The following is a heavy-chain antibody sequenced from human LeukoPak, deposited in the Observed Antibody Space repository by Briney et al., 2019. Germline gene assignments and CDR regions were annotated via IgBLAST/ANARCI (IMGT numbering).Heavy chain of an antibody. J-gene: IGHJ4*02. Sequence: SSVKVSCKASGYSFNSYYIHRVRQAPGQGLEWMVTINPSGHRTIYAQNFQGRVTMTTDTSTRIVDMELSGLKSEDTAVYYCARDLGDYGGNSGFFDFWGQGILVTVSS. CDR2: INPSGHRT. CDR3: ARDLGDYGGNSGFFDF. V-gene: IGHV1-46*02. CDR1: GYSFNSYY. D-gene: IGHD4-23*01.